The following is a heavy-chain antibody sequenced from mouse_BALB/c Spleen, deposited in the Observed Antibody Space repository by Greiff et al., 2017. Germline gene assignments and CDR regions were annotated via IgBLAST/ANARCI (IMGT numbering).Heavy chain of an antibody. D-gene: IGHD1-1*01. CDR3: NALFITTVEGFAY. Sequence: LQLQQSGAELVRSGASVKLSCTASGFNIKDYYMHWVKQRPEQGLEWIGWIDPENGDTEYAPKFQGKATMTADTSSNTAYLQLSSLTSEDTAVYYCNALFITTVEGFAYWGQGTLVTVSA. V-gene: IGHV14-4*02. J-gene: IGHJ3*01. CDR2: IDPENGDT. CDR1: GFNIKDYY.